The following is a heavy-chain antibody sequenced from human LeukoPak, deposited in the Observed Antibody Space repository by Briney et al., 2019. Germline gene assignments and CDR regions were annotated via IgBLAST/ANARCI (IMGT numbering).Heavy chain of an antibody. J-gene: IGHJ4*02. D-gene: IGHD3-3*01. CDR1: GFAFNTYW. V-gene: IGHV3-74*01. CDR3: ARDYDFWSGYYTGIFDY. Sequence: GGSLRLSCAASGFAFNTYWMHWVRQAPGTGLVWVSRINGDGSSTSYADFVKGRFTISRDNAKNTLYLQMNSLRAEDTAVYYCARDYDFWSGYYTGIFDYWGQGTLVTVSS. CDR2: INGDGSST.